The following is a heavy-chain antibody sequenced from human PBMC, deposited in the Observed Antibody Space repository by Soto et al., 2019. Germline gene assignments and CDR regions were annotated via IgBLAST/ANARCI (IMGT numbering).Heavy chain of an antibody. V-gene: IGHV4-4*07. CDR1: GGSISSYY. D-gene: IGHD6-19*01. J-gene: IGHJ6*02. CDR2: IYTRGST. Sequence: PSETLSLTCTVSGGSISSYYWSWIRQPAGKGLEWIGRIYTRGSTNYNPSLKSRVTMSVDTSKNQFSLKLSSVTAADTAVYYCARDSAVAAKVGYYYGMDVWGQGTTVTVSS. CDR3: ARDSAVAAKVGYYYGMDV.